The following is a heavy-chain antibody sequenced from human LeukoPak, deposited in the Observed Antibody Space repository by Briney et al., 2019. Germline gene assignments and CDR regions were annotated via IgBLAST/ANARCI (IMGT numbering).Heavy chain of an antibody. J-gene: IGHJ4*02. D-gene: IGHD2-21*01. V-gene: IGHV3-49*04. CDR1: GFTFSNYA. Sequence: TGGSLRLSCAASGFTFSNYAMSWVRQAPGKGLEWVGFIRSKAFGGTTEYAASVKGRFTVSRDDSKSIAYLQMSSLKTEDTAVYYCARIILWNYFDCCGQGTLVTVSS. CDR3: ARIILWNYFDC. CDR2: IRSKAFGGTT.